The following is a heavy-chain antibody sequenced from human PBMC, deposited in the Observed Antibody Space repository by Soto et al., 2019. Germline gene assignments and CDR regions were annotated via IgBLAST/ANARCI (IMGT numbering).Heavy chain of an antibody. CDR1: GFTFSSYA. J-gene: IGHJ6*02. CDR2: ISYDGSNK. CDR3: AIVVVPAAPGGMDV. V-gene: IGHV3-30-3*01. D-gene: IGHD2-2*01. Sequence: GGSLRLSCAASGFTFSSYAMHWVRQAPGKGLEWVAVISYDGSNKYYANSVKGRFTISRDNSKNTLYLQMNSLRAEDTAVYYCAIVVVPAAPGGMDVWGQGATVSVSS.